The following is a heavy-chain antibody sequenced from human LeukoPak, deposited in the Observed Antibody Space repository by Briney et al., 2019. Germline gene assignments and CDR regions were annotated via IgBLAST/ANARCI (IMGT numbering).Heavy chain of an antibody. J-gene: IGHJ4*02. CDR1: GFTFSSYA. CDR3: AKVIRSYYDY. V-gene: IGHV3-30-3*01. D-gene: IGHD3-10*01. CDR2: ISYDGSNK. Sequence: GGSLRLSCAASGFTFSSYAMHWVRQAPGKGLEWVAVISYDGSNKYYADSVKGRFTISRDNSKNTLYLQMNSLRAEDTAVYYCAKVIRSYYDYWGQGTLVTVSS.